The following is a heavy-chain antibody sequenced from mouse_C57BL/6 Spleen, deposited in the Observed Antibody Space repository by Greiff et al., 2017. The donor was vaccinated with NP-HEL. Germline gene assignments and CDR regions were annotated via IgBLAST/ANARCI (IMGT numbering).Heavy chain of an antibody. J-gene: IGHJ3*01. Sequence: EVKLMESGPGLVKPSQSLSLTCSVTGYSITSGYYWNWIRQFPGNKLEWMGSISYDGSKNYNPALTNRISITRDTSKNQFFLKLNSVTTEDTATYYCARGEIYDGYYNFAYWGQGTLVTVSA. CDR3: ARGEIYDGYYNFAY. CDR2: ISYDGSK. V-gene: IGHV3-6*01. CDR1: GYSITSGYY. D-gene: IGHD2-3*01.